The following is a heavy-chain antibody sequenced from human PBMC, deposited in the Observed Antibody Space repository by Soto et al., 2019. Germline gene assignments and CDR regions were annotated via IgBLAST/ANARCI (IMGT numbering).Heavy chain of an antibody. D-gene: IGHD2-15*01. J-gene: IGHJ4*02. V-gene: IGHV4-39*01. Sequence: QLQLQESGPGLVKPSETLSLTCTVSGDSISITSYYWGWVRQPPGKGLERIVSIHYSGSTHYNPSLQSRVTISGDASKNQFFLKLRSVTAADTAVYYCASTKDETLYFDYWGQGTLVTVSS. CDR3: ASTKDETLYFDY. CDR2: IHYSGST. CDR1: GDSISITSYY.